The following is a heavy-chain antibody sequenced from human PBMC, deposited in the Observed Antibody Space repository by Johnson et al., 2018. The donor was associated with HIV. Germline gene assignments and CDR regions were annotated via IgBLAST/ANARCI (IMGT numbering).Heavy chain of an antibody. CDR1: GFTFSSYV. Sequence: VQLVESGGGLVQPGGSLRLSCAASGFTFSSYVMSWVRQAPGKGLEWVSTIGTAGDTYYAGSVKGRFTISRENANNSLYLQMNSLRAGDTAVYYCARTGVLGAFDIWGQGTMVTVSS. V-gene: IGHV3-13*01. CDR3: ARTGVLGAFDI. D-gene: IGHD2-8*02. J-gene: IGHJ3*02. CDR2: IGTAGDT.